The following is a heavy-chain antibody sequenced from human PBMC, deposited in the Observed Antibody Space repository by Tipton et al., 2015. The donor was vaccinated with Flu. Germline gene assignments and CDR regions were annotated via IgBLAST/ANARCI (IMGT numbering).Heavy chain of an antibody. J-gene: IGHJ5*02. V-gene: IGHV3-30*18. CDR1: GFTFSSYG. D-gene: IGHD1-26*01. Sequence: SLRLSCAASGFTFSSYGMHWVRQAPGKGLEWVAVISYDGSNKYYADSVKGRFTISRDNSKNTLYLQMNSLRAEDTAVYYCAKEGVGAGGGWFDPWGQGTLVTVSS. CDR3: AKEGVGAGGGWFDP. CDR2: ISYDGSNK.